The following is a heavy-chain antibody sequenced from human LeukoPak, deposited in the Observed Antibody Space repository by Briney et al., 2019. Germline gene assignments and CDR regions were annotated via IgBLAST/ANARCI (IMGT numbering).Heavy chain of an antibody. CDR1: GFTFSSYA. V-gene: IGHV3-23*01. D-gene: IGHD3-16*02. J-gene: IGHJ4*02. Sequence: GGSLRLSCAASGFTFSSYAMSWVRQAPGKGLEWVAAISGSGGSTYYADSVKARFTISRHNSKNTLYLQMNSLRAEDTAVYYCAKNPGSYRLQHDYWGQGTLVTVSS. CDR3: AKNPGSYRLQHDY. CDR2: ISGSGGST.